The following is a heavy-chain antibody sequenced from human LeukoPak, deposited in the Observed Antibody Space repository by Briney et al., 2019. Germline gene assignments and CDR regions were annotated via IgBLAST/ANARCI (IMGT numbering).Heavy chain of an antibody. CDR3: ASYSSSSDYYYYYMDV. CDR1: GGSISSSSYY. J-gene: IGHJ6*03. V-gene: IGHV4-39*07. D-gene: IGHD6-6*01. CDR2: IYYSGST. Sequence: SETLSLTCTVSGGSISSSSYYWGWIRQPPGKGLEWIGSIYYSGSTYYNPSLKSRVTISVDTSKNQFSLKLSSVTAADTAVYYCASYSSSSDYYYYYMDVWGKGTTVTVSS.